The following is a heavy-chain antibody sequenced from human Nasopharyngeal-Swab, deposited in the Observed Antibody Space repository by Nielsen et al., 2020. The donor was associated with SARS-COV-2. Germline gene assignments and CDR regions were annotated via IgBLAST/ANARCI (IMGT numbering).Heavy chain of an antibody. J-gene: IGHJ4*02. D-gene: IGHD6-6*01. CDR1: GDTFTGYY. CDR2: INPNSGGT. Sequence: ASVKVSCKASGDTFTGYYMHWVRQAPGQGLEWMGRINPNSGGTNYAQKFQGRVTMTRDTSISTAYMELSRLRSDDTAVYYCAREEYSSSGDGGCHYWGQGTLVTVSS. CDR3: AREEYSSSGDGGCHY. V-gene: IGHV1-2*06.